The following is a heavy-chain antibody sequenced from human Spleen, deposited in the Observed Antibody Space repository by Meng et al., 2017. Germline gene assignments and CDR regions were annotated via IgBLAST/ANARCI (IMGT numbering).Heavy chain of an antibody. CDR1: GGTFGAYY. V-gene: IGHV4-34*01. CDR2: INHSGRT. CDR3: ARGPTTMAHDFDY. Sequence: QVRLLELGAGLLTPSDTLFLTCVVSGGTFGAYYWSWISQPPGKGLEWIWEINHSGRTTYNPSLVSRATISVHTSQNNLSLKLSSVTAADSAVYYCARGPTTMAHDFDYWGQGTLVTVSS. D-gene: IGHD4-11*01. J-gene: IGHJ4*02.